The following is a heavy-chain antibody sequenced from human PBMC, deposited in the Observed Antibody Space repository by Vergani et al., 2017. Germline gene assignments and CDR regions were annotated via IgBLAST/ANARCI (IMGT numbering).Heavy chain of an antibody. Sequence: QVQLVQSGAEVKKPGASVKVSCKASGYTFTSYAMHWVRQAPGQRLEWMGWINAGNGNTKYSQKLQGRVTITRDTSASTAYMELSSLRSEDTAVYYCARAATMILATTPGCWGRGTLVTVSS. V-gene: IGHV1-3*01. CDR1: GYTFTSYA. J-gene: IGHJ4*02. CDR2: INAGNGNT. CDR3: ARAATMILATTPGC. D-gene: IGHD3-22*01.